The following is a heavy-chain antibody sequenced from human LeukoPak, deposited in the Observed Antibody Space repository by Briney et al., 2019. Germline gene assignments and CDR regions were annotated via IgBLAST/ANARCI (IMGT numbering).Heavy chain of an antibody. CDR3: ARVIAAAGKLSGPYYYYYMDV. J-gene: IGHJ6*03. V-gene: IGHV4-59*12. CDR2: VDHTGST. D-gene: IGHD6-13*01. CDR1: DDSITMYY. Sequence: SETLSLTCSVSDDSITMYYWTWIRQPPGKGLEWIGYVDHTGSTNFNPSLNGRVSISRDTTKNLFSLRLRSVTAADTAVYYCARVIAAAGKLSGPYYYYYMDVWGKGTTVTISS.